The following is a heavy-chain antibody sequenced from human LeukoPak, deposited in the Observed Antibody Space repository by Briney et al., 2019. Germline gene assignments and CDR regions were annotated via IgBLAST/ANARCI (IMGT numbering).Heavy chain of an antibody. J-gene: IGHJ4*02. D-gene: IGHD5-24*01. CDR1: GFTLNNAW. Sequence: GGSLRLSCAASGFTLNNAWMTWVRQAQGKGLEWVASMKEDGSEKYYVASVRGRFTTSRDNAENSLHLQMNSLRAEDTAVYYCARARDIDFWGQGTLVTVSS. V-gene: IGHV3-7*03. CDR2: MKEDGSEK. CDR3: ARARDIDF.